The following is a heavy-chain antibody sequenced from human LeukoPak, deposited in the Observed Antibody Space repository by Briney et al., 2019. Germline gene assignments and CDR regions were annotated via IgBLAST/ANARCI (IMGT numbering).Heavy chain of an antibody. J-gene: IGHJ5*02. CDR2: IYTSGST. CDR1: GGSISSGSYY. D-gene: IGHD6-13*01. CDR3: AREGVPGSSSWYGLVGFWFDP. V-gene: IGHV4-61*02. Sequence: SETLSLTCTVSGGSISSGSYYWSWIRQPAGKGLEWIGRIYTSGSTNYNPSLKSRVTISVDTSKNQFSLKLSSVTAADTAVYYCAREGVPGSSSWYGLVGFWFDPWGQGTLVTVSS.